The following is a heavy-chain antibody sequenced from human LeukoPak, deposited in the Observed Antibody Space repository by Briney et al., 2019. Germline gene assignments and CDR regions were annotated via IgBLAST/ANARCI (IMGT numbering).Heavy chain of an antibody. CDR3: ARPPYCSSTSCYEAYYYYGMDV. CDR2: INPNSGGT. CDR1: GYTFTGYY. D-gene: IGHD2-2*01. J-gene: IGHJ6*02. V-gene: IGHV1-2*02. Sequence: ASVKVSCKASGYTFTGYYMHWVRQAPGQGLELMGWINPNSGGTNYAQKFQGRVNMTRDPSISTAYMALSRLRSDDTAVYYCARPPYCSSTSCYEAYYYYGMDVWGQGTTVTVSS.